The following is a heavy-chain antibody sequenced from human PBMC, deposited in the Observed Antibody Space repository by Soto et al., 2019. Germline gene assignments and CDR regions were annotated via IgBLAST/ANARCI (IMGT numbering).Heavy chain of an antibody. Sequence: SETLSLTCTVSGGSISNAAYSWSWSRQPPGKGLEWIGYIYPSGMPFYNPSLRSRVTISIDRSNDQFSLNLKSVTAADTAVYYCARERGGYGLFDSWGQGTLVTVSS. D-gene: IGHD5-18*01. CDR2: IYPSGMP. CDR1: GGSISNAAYS. V-gene: IGHV4-30-2*01. CDR3: ARERGGYGLFDS. J-gene: IGHJ4*02.